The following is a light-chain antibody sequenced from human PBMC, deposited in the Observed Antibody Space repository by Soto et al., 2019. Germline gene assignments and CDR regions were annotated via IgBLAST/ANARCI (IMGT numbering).Light chain of an antibody. CDR2: EVS. CDR3: SSFRSTSTYV. CDR1: TSDVGAYNS. Sequence: QSALTQPASVSGSPGQSITISCTGSTSDVGAYNSVSWYQQYPGKAPKLMMYEVSHWVSGVSDRFSGSKSGNTASLTISRLQTGDEADYYCSSFRSTSTYVFGTGTKVTVL. J-gene: IGLJ1*01. V-gene: IGLV2-14*01.